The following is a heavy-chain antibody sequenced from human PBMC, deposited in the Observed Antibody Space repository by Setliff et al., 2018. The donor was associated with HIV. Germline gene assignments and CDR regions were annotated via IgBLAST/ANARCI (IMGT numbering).Heavy chain of an antibody. V-gene: IGHV4-38-2*02. CDR3: ARDVPDLVISVYGF. D-gene: IGHD3-22*01. J-gene: IGHJ4*02. CDR1: GFSISSRYY. CDR2: IYHTGSS. Sequence: SETLSLTCDVSGFSISSRYYWGWIRQSPGKGLEWIGNIYHTGSSYYNPSLNDRATISLDTSKNQFSPKLNSVTAADTAVYYCARDVPDLVISVYGFWGQGIPVTVSS.